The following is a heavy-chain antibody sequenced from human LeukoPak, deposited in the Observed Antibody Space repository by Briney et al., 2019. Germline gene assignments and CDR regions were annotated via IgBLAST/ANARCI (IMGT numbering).Heavy chain of an antibody. CDR1: GFTFSSCN. CDR3: AELGITMIGGV. J-gene: IGHJ6*04. CDR2: LSSSSSYI. Sequence: GGSLRLSCAASGFTFSSCNMNWVRQAPGKGLEWVSSLSSSSSYIYYADSVKGRFTISRDNAKNTLYLQMNSLRAEDTAVYYCAELGITMIGGVWGKGATVTIPS. D-gene: IGHD3-10*02. V-gene: IGHV3-21*01.